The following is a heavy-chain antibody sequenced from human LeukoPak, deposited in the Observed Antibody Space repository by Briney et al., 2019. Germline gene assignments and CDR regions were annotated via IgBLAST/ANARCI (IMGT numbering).Heavy chain of an antibody. Sequence: SETLSLTCAVYGGSFSGYYWSWIRQPPGKGLEWIGEINHSGSTNYNPSLKSRVTISVDTSKNQFSLKLSSVTAADTAVYYCARGRSNYLGGYYYYGMDVWGQGTTVTVSS. CDR3: ARGRSNYLGGYYYYGMDV. CDR1: GGSFSGYY. CDR2: INHSGST. V-gene: IGHV4-34*01. D-gene: IGHD4-11*01. J-gene: IGHJ6*02.